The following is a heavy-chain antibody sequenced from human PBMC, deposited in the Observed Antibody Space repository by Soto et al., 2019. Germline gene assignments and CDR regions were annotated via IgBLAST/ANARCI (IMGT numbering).Heavy chain of an antibody. CDR3: ARRGSGQPLGWYFDL. CDR1: GGSISSSSYY. V-gene: IGHV4-39*01. J-gene: IGHJ2*01. D-gene: IGHD2-15*01. CDR2: IYYSGST. Sequence: QLQLQESGPGLVKPSETLSLTCTVSGGSISSSSYYWGWIRQPPGKGLEWIGSIYYSGSTYYNPSLKSRVTISVDTSKNQFSLKLSSVTAADTAVYYCARRGSGQPLGWYFDLWGRGTLVTVSS.